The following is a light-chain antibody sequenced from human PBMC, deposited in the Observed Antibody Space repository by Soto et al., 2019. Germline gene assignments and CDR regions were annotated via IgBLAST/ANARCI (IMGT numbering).Light chain of an antibody. V-gene: IGKV3-20*01. J-gene: IGKJ2*01. Sequence: EIVLTQSPGTLSLSPGERATLSCRASQNVGSRYLAWYQQKPGQAPRLLIYGTSNRATGIPDRFSGSGSGTDISLTISSLEPGDLAVYYCQQYDKWPPSNTFGQGTKLEIK. CDR1: QNVGSRY. CDR2: GTS. CDR3: QQYDKWPPSNT.